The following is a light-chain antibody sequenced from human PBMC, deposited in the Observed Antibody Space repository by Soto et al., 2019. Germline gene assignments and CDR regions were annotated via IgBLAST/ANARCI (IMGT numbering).Light chain of an antibody. CDR3: MQALQSPPYT. CDR1: QSLLHSNVYNY. J-gene: IGKJ2*01. CDR2: LGS. Sequence: DIVMTQSPLSLPVTPGEPASISCRSSQSLLHSNVYNYLDWYLQKPGQSPQLLIYLGSNRASGVTDRFSGSGSGTDFTLTSSRVEAEDVGVYYCMQALQSPPYTFGQGTKLEIK. V-gene: IGKV2-28*01.